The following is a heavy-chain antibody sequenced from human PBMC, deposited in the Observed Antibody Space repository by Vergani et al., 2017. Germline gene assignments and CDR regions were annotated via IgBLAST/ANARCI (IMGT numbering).Heavy chain of an antibody. CDR2: TWYEGNNN. CDR1: GFTFSNSA. D-gene: IGHD5-24*01. Sequence: VHLLESGGGQVEAGGSLRLSCVASGFTFSNSAMSWVRQTSGKGLEWVSMTWYEGNNNYYADSVKGRFTISKDISKNTLYLQMNSLRGDDTAVYYCARETRDTPSSLDYWGQGTLVTVSS. V-gene: IGHV3-33*08. J-gene: IGHJ4*02. CDR3: ARETRDTPSSLDY.